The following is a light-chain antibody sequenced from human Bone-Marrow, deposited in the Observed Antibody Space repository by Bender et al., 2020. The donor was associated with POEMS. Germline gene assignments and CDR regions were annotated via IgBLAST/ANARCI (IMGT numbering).Light chain of an antibody. CDR3: QSYDSRLSGYV. Sequence: QSVLAQPPSVSGAPGQRVAISCTGSSSSIGAGYDVHWYQQLPGKAPRLLIYGNTNRPSGVPDRFSGSRSGTSASLAITGLQVEDEADYYCQSYDSRLSGYVFGSGTSVTVL. CDR2: GNT. V-gene: IGLV1-40*01. J-gene: IGLJ1*01. CDR1: SSSIGAGYD.